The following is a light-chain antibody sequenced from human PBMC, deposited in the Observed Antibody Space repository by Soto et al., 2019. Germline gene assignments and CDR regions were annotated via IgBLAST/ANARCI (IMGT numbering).Light chain of an antibody. Sequence: EVLMTQSPATLSVSPGERATLSCRASESVGSNVAWYQQKPGQAPRLLIYGAFTRATGIPARFSGSASGTEFTLTISSLQSEDFAVYYCHQYDNWPPWTFGQGTKVEIK. J-gene: IGKJ1*01. CDR2: GAF. CDR1: ESVGSN. V-gene: IGKV3-15*01. CDR3: HQYDNWPPWT.